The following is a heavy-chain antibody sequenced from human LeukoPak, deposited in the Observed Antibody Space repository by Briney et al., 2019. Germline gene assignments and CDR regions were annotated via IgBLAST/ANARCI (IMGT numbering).Heavy chain of an antibody. D-gene: IGHD1-26*01. J-gene: IGHJ4*02. CDR1: GFTFSSYA. CDR2: ISYDGSNK. Sequence: GGSLRLSCAASGFTFSSYAMHWVRQAPGKGLEWVAVISYDGSNKYYADSVKGRFTISRDNSKNTLYLQMNSLRAGDTAVYYCARDERGSYTFDYWGQGTLVTVSS. V-gene: IGHV3-30*04. CDR3: ARDERGSYTFDY.